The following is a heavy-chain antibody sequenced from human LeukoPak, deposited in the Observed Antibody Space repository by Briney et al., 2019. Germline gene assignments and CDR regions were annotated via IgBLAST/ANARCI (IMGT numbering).Heavy chain of an antibody. CDR1: GFPFIEYS. Sequence: GGSLRLSCTASGFPFIEYSMNWVRQVPGKRLEWISYIGIDSGNTKYADSVRSRFTISADKAKNSLYLQMNSLRVEDTAAYYCARDHNYAFDNWGQGTLVSVAS. CDR2: IGIDSGNT. D-gene: IGHD1-1*01. CDR3: ARDHNYAFDN. V-gene: IGHV3-48*01. J-gene: IGHJ4*02.